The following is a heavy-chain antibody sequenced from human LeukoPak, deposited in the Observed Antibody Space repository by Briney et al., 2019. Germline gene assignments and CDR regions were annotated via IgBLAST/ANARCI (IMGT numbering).Heavy chain of an antibody. V-gene: IGHV3-23*01. CDR3: AREGDYGDYARSFAFDI. CDR1: GFTFSNYA. Sequence: PGGSLRLSCAASGFTFSNYAMSWVRQAPGMGLEWVSAIGGSDGNTYYADSVKGRFTISRDDSKNSLYLQINSLRADDTAVYYCAREGDYGDYARSFAFDIWGQGTMVTVSS. J-gene: IGHJ3*02. D-gene: IGHD4-17*01. CDR2: IGGSDGNT.